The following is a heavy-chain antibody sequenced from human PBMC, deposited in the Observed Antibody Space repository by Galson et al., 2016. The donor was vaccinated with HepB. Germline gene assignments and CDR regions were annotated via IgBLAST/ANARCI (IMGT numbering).Heavy chain of an antibody. V-gene: IGHV4-4*02. J-gene: IGHJ5*01. CDR1: GASVNSSNW. CDR2: IYHTGTS. CDR3: ARASIFPSARMVFDS. Sequence: SETLSLTCAISGASVNSSNWWTWVRQAPGTGLEWIGEIYHTGTSNNNPSLLSRFTMSIDTSRNHFSLNLNAVTAADTAVYYCARASIFPSARMVFDSWGQGILVTVSS. D-gene: IGHD2-21*01.